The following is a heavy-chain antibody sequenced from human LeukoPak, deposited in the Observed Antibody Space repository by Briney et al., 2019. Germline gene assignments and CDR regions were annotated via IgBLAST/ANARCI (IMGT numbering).Heavy chain of an antibody. V-gene: IGHV4-39*01. D-gene: IGHD1-14*01. CDR3: ARLSTLTPDRRLYYFDY. CDR2: IYYSGST. J-gene: IGHJ4*02. CDR1: GGSISSSSYY. Sequence: SETLSLTCTVPGGSISSSSYYWGWIRQPPGKGLEWIGSIYYSGSTYYNPSLKSRVTISVDTSKNQFSLKLSSVTAADTAVYYCARLSTLTPDRRLYYFDYWGQGTLVTVSS.